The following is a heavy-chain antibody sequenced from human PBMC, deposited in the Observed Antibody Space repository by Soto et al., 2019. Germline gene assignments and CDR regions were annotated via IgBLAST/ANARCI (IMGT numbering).Heavy chain of an antibody. CDR3: ARDRGYSGYDSPRYYYGMDV. V-gene: IGHV3-33*01. J-gene: IGHJ6*02. Sequence: QVQLVESGGGVVQPGRSLRLSCAASGFTFSSYGMHWVCQAPGKGLEWVAVIWFDGTNKYYADSVKGRFTISRDNSKNTLYLQMNSMRAEDTAVYYCARDRGYSGYDSPRYYYGMDVWGQGTTVTVCS. CDR1: GFTFSSYG. CDR2: IWFDGTNK. D-gene: IGHD5-12*01.